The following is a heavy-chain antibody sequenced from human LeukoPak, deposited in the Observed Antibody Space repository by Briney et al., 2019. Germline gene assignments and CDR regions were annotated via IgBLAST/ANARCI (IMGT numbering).Heavy chain of an antibody. CDR1: GGSISSSTYY. CDR3: ARVRTNYGDYEDY. CDR2: IYYSGST. V-gene: IGHV4-39*01. J-gene: IGHJ4*02. D-gene: IGHD4-17*01. Sequence: SETLSLTCTVSGGSISSSTYYWGWIRQPPGKGLEWIGSIYYSGSTYFNPSLKSRVTISVDTSKNQFSLKLSSVTAADTAVYYCARVRTNYGDYEDYWGQGTLVTVSS.